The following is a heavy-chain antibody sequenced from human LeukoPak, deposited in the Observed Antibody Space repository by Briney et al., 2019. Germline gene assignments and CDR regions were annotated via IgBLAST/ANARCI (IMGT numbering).Heavy chain of an antibody. J-gene: IGHJ6*02. CDR1: GGTFSSYA. CDR3: ASSAVTDYYGMDV. Sequence: ASVKVSCKASGGTFSSYASSWVRQAPGQGLEWMGRIIPIFGIANYAQKFQGRVTITADKSTSTAYMELSSLRSEDTAVYYCASSAVTDYYGMDVWGQGTTVAVSS. V-gene: IGHV1-69*04. CDR2: IIPIFGIA. D-gene: IGHD4-11*01.